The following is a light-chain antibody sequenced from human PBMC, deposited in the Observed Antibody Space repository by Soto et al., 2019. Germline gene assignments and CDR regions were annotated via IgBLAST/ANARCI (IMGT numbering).Light chain of an antibody. V-gene: IGLV2-14*01. CDR3: SSYISVSSPVV. J-gene: IGLJ2*01. CDR2: EVS. Sequence: QSVLTQPASLSGSPGQSITISCTGTSSDVGGYNYVSWYQQHPGKAPKLIIYEVSNRPSGVSYRFSGSKSGNTASLTISGLQAEDGADYYCSSYISVSSPVVFGGGTKVTVL. CDR1: SSDVGGYNY.